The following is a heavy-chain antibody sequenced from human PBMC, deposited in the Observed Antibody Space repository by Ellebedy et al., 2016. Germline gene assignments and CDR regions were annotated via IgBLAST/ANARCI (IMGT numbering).Heavy chain of an antibody. CDR2: ISPSSSTI. CDR1: GFTFSSYS. Sequence: GESLKISXAASGFTFSSYSMNWVRLAPGRGLEWVSYISPSSSTIYYADSVKGRFTISRDNSKNTLYLQMNSLRAEDTAVYYCAKDRGGSYYNNYGMDVWGQGTTVTVSS. J-gene: IGHJ6*02. CDR3: AKDRGGSYYNNYGMDV. D-gene: IGHD1-26*01. V-gene: IGHV3-48*01.